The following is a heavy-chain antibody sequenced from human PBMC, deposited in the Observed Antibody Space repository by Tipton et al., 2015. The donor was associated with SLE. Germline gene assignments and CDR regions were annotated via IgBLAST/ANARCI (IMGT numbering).Heavy chain of an antibody. Sequence: SLRLSCAASGFTFSSYAMHWVRQAPGKGLEWVAVISYDGSNKYDADSVKGRFTISRDNSKNTLYLQMNSLRAEDTAVYYCARSLIPILLPSDYWGQGTLVTVSS. V-gene: IGHV3-30*04. CDR1: GFTFSSYA. CDR3: ARSLIPILLPSDY. CDR2: ISYDGSNK. J-gene: IGHJ4*02. D-gene: IGHD3-22*01.